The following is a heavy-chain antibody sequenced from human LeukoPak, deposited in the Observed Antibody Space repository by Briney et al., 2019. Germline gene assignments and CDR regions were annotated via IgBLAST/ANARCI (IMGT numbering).Heavy chain of an antibody. Sequence: SETLSLTCAVSGGSISSGGYSWSWIRQPPGKGLEWIGYIYHSGSTYYNPSLKSRVTISVDRSKNQFSLKLSSVTAADTAVYYCARSYYYDSSGYYYDYWGQGTLVTVSS. CDR1: GGSISSGGYS. J-gene: IGHJ4*02. V-gene: IGHV4-30-2*01. CDR3: ARSYYYDSSGYYYDY. CDR2: IYHSGST. D-gene: IGHD3-22*01.